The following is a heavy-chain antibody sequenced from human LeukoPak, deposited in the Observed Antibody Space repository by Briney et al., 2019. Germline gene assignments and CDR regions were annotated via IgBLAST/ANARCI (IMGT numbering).Heavy chain of an antibody. CDR3: ARDRGFGQADV. V-gene: IGHV3-7*01. CDR1: GFTFSGYE. Sequence: GGSLRLSCAASGFTFSGYEMNWVRQAPGKGLEWVANIKQDGGEKYYVDSVKGRFTISRDNAKNSLYLQMNSLRAEDTAVYYCARDRGFGQADVWGKGTTVTVSS. D-gene: IGHD3-10*01. J-gene: IGHJ6*04. CDR2: IKQDGGEK.